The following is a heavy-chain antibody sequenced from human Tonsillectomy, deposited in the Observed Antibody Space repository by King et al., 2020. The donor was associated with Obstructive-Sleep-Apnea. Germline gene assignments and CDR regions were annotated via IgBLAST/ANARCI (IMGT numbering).Heavy chain of an antibody. CDR1: GFTFRCYW. J-gene: IGHJ4*02. CDR2: IKQDGNEK. Sequence: VQLVESGGGLVQPGGSLRLSCAASGFTFRCYWMNWVRQAPGKGLEWVANIKQDGNEKYYVDSVQGRFSISRDNAKNSLYLQMNSLRAEDTAVYYCARSVLYGDYALDYWGQGTLVTVSS. V-gene: IGHV3-7*03. CDR3: ARSVLYGDYALDY. D-gene: IGHD4-17*01.